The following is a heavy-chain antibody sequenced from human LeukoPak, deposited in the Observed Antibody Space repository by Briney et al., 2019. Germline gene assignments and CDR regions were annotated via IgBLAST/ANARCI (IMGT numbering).Heavy chain of an antibody. CDR1: GFTFSSYG. CDR2: IRYDGSNK. CDR3: APQAEWFGEVLFDY. J-gene: IGHJ4*02. Sequence: GGSLRLSCAASGFTFSSYGMHWVRQAPGKGLEGVAFIRYDGSNKYYADSVKGRFTISRDNSKNTLYLQMNSLRAEDTAVYYCAPQAEWFGEVLFDYWGQGTLVTVSS. V-gene: IGHV3-30*02. D-gene: IGHD3-10*01.